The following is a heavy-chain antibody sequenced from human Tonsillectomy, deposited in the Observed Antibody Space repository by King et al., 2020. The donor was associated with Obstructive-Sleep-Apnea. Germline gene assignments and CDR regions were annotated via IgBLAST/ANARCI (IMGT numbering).Heavy chain of an antibody. D-gene: IGHD2-15*01. CDR2: ISGSGGST. J-gene: IGHJ4*02. CDR1: GFTFSSYA. Sequence: EVQLVESGGGLVQPGGSLRLSCAASGFTFSSYAMSWVRQAPGKGLEWVSAISGSGGSTYYADSVRGRFTISRDNSKNTLYLQMNSLRAEDTAVYYCARVPRGIVVVVAVCFDSWGEGALVTVSS. CDR3: ARVPRGIVVVVAVCFDS. V-gene: IGHV3-23*04.